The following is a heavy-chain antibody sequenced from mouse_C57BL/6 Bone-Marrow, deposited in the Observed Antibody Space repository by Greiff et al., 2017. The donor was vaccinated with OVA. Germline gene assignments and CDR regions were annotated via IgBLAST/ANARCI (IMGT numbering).Heavy chain of an antibody. J-gene: IGHJ1*03. Sequence: QVQLQQSGAELVRPGASVKLSCKASGYTFTDYYINWVKQRPGQGLEWIARIYPGSGNTYYNEKFKGKATLTAEKSSSTAYMQLSSLTSEDSAVYFCAGMVTTWYFDVWGTGTTVTVSS. CDR1: GYTFTDYY. CDR3: AGMVTTWYFDV. D-gene: IGHD2-2*01. CDR2: IYPGSGNT. V-gene: IGHV1-76*01.